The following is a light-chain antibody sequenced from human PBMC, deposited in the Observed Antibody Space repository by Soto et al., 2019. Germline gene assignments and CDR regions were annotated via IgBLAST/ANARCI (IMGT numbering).Light chain of an antibody. CDR2: HVT. Sequence: QSALTQPASVSGSPGQSITISCTGTSSDIGHYDYVSWYQQHPGKAPKLMIYHVTYRPSGVSNRYSGSKSGNSASLTISGLPADEEADYYCCSLTTSHTYVFGSGTKLTVL. CDR3: CSLTTSHTYV. CDR1: SSDIGHYDY. J-gene: IGLJ1*01. V-gene: IGLV2-14*03.